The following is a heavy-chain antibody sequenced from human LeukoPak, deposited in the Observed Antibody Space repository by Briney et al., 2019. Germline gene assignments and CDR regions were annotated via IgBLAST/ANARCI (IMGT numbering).Heavy chain of an antibody. CDR1: GGSISSSSYY. CDR2: IYYSVST. CDR3: ARSYYVSGSYIPFDY. D-gene: IGHD3-10*01. V-gene: IGHV4-39*07. Sequence: SETLSLTCTVSGGSISSSSYYWGWIRQPPGKGLEWIGSIYYSVSTYYNPSLKSRVTISVDTSKNQFSLKLSSVTAADTAVYYCARSYYVSGSYIPFDYWGQGTLVTVSS. J-gene: IGHJ4*02.